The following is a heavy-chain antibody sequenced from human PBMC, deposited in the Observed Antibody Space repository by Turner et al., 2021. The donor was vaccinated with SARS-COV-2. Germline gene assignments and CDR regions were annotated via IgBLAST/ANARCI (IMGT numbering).Heavy chain of an antibody. J-gene: IGHJ4*02. CDR1: GFTFSSYG. D-gene: IGHD6-19*01. CDR2: IWYDGSNK. CDR3: ARDKGEGSSGWLIPSGSYYFDY. Sequence: HVQLVESGGGVVQPGRSLRLSCAASGFTFSSYGMHWVRQAPGKGLEWVAFIWYDGSNKYYADSMKGRFTISRDNSKNTLYLQMNSLRAEDTAVYYCARDKGEGSSGWLIPSGSYYFDYWGQGTLVTVSS. V-gene: IGHV3-33*01.